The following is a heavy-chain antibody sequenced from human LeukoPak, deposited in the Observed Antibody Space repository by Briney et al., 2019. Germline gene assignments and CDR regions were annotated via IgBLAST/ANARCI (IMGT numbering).Heavy chain of an antibody. CDR2: IHYDGSNK. Sequence: GGSLRLSCAASGFIFSNYGMHWVRQAPGKGLEWVAFIHYDGSNKDYADSVKGRFTISRDNSKNTLYLQMNSLRAEDTAVYYCAKGGYYYDSSGHNYFEYWGQGTLVTVSS. D-gene: IGHD3-22*01. V-gene: IGHV3-30*02. CDR3: AKGGYYYDSSGHNYFEY. J-gene: IGHJ4*02. CDR1: GFIFSNYG.